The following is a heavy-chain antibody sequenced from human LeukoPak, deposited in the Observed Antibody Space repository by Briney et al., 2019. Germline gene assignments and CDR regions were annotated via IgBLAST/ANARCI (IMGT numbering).Heavy chain of an antibody. V-gene: IGHV4-59*01. CDR2: IYCSGST. D-gene: IGHD5-24*01. Sequence: PSETLSLTCTVSGGSLTTYYWSWIRQPPGKGLEWLGYIYCSGSTNYNPSLKSRVTISVDTSKNQFSLKLSSVTAADTAVYYCASGKWLQPNFDYWGQGTLVTVSS. J-gene: IGHJ4*02. CDR1: GGSLTTYY. CDR3: ASGKWLQPNFDY.